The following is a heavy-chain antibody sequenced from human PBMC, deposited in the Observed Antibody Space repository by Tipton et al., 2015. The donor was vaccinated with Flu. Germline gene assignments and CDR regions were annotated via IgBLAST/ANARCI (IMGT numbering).Heavy chain of an antibody. D-gene: IGHD3-10*01. CDR1: GGSISSYY. J-gene: IGHJ4*02. CDR3: ARGSGSGTYVIFEF. Sequence: TLSLTCTVSGGSISSYYWSWIRQPPGKGLEWIGYIYYTGSTNYNPSLKSRVTMSVDTSKNQFSLKLTSVTAADTAVYYCARGSGSGTYVIFEFWGQGTLVTVSS. V-gene: IGHV4-59*12. CDR2: IYYTGST.